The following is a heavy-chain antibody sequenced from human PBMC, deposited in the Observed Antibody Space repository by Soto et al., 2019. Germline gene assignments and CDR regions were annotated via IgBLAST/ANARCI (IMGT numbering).Heavy chain of an antibody. D-gene: IGHD4-17*01. J-gene: IGHJ5*01. V-gene: IGHV1-18*01. CDR3: ARNYGDFNLLDS. Sequence: ASVKVSCKASGYTFTSYGISWVRQAPGQGLEWMGWISAYNGNTNYAQKLQGRVTMTTDTSTSTAYMELRSLRSDDTAAYYCARNYGDFNLLDSSGQGSLVIVSS. CDR1: GYTFTSYG. CDR2: ISAYNGNT.